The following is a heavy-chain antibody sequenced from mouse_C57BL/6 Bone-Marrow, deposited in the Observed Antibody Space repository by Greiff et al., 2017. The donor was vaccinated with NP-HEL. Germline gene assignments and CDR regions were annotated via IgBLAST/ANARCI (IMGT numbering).Heavy chain of an antibody. CDR1: GYTFTDYN. D-gene: IGHD1-1*01. Sequence: EVKLQESGPELVKPGASVKMSCKASGYTFTDYNMHWVKQSHGKSLEWIGYINPNNGGTSYNQKFKGKATLTVNKSSSTAYMELRSLTSEDSAVYYCARSMITTEGYFDVWGTGTTVTVSS. CDR2: INPNNGGT. J-gene: IGHJ1*03. V-gene: IGHV1-22*01. CDR3: ARSMITTEGYFDV.